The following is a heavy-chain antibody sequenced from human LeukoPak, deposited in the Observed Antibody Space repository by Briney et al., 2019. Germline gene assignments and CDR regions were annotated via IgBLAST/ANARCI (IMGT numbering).Heavy chain of an antibody. Sequence: PGGSLRLSCAASGFTFSSYWMHWVRQAPGKGLVWVSRINSDGSSTTYADSVKGRFTVSRDNAKNTVYLQMNSLRAEDTAVYYCARFPLSYYYYMDVWGKGTTVTISS. CDR1: GFTFSSYW. CDR3: ARFPLSYYYYMDV. J-gene: IGHJ6*03. CDR2: INSDGSST. V-gene: IGHV3-74*01.